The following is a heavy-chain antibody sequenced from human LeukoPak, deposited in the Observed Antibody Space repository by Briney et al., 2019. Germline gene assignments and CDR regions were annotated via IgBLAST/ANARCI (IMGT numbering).Heavy chain of an antibody. V-gene: IGHV3-30*18. D-gene: IGHD6-13*01. CDR1: GFIFSSYG. Sequence: GGSLRLSCAASGFIFSSYGMHWVRQAPGKGLEWVAVISYDGSNKYYADSVKGRFTISRDNSKNTLYLQMNSLRAEDTAVYYCAKDRAAGSLGYFDYWGQGTLVTVSS. CDR2: ISYDGSNK. J-gene: IGHJ4*02. CDR3: AKDRAAGSLGYFDY.